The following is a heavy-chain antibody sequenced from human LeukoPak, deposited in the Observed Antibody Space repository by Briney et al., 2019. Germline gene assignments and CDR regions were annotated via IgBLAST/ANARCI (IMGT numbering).Heavy chain of an antibody. Sequence: GRSLRLSCAASGFTFSSYGMHWVRQAPGKGLEWVAVIWYDGSDKFYADSVRGRFTISRDNSKNTMSLHMNSLRAEDTAVYYCARGTSSWILDNWGQGTLVTVSS. CDR2: IWYDGSDK. CDR3: ARGTSSWILDN. J-gene: IGHJ4*02. V-gene: IGHV3-33*01. D-gene: IGHD6-13*01. CDR1: GFTFSSYG.